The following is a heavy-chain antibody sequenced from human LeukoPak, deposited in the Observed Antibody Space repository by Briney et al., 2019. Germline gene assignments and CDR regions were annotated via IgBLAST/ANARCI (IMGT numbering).Heavy chain of an antibody. V-gene: IGHV1-18*04. J-gene: IGHJ5*02. D-gene: IGHD2-21*02. CDR2: ISAYNGNT. Sequence: ASVKVSCKASGYTFTGYYMHWVRQAPGQGLEWMGWISAYNGNTNYAQKLQGRVTMTTDTSTSTAYMELRSLRSNDTAVYYCARDLGKAYCGGDCYSGFDPWGQGTLVTVSS. CDR1: GYTFTGYY. CDR3: ARDLGKAYCGGDCYSGFDP.